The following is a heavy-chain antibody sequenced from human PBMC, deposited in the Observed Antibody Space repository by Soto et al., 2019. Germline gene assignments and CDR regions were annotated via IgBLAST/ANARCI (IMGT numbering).Heavy chain of an antibody. Sequence: GGSLRLSCSASGFTFSSYAMHWVRQAPGKGLEYVSAISSNGGSTYYADSVKGRFTISRDNSKNTLYLQMSSLRAEDTAVYYCVKVSRVVGATYFDYWGQGTLVTVSS. V-gene: IGHV3-64D*08. CDR3: VKVSRVVGATYFDY. D-gene: IGHD1-26*01. CDR1: GFTFSSYA. J-gene: IGHJ4*02. CDR2: ISSNGGST.